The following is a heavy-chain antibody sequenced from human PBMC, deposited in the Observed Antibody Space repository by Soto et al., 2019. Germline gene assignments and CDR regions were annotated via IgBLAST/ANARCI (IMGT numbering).Heavy chain of an antibody. Sequence: HPGGSLRLSCAASGFTFRISLMCWVRQAPGKGLEWVANIGLNGGAKHYVDSVKGRFAISRDNAKNSLSLEMNSLRDEDTAVYYCARGRSLDMWGQGTMVTVSS. V-gene: IGHV3-7*03. CDR3: ARGRSLDM. CDR2: IGLNGGAK. CDR1: GFTFRISL. J-gene: IGHJ3*02.